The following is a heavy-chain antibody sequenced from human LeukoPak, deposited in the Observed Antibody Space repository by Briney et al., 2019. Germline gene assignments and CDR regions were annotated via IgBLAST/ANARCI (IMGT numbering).Heavy chain of an antibody. CDR1: GDTFTSYA. V-gene: IGHV7-4-1*02. CDR2: INTNTGNP. CDR3: ARDLSPSTVVSWDAFDI. J-gene: IGHJ3*02. Sequence: ASVKVSCKASGDTFTSYAMNWVRQAPGQGLEGRGWINTNTGNPTYAQGFTGRFVFSLDTSVSTAYLQISSLKAEDTAVYYCARDLSPSTVVSWDAFDIWGQGTMVTVSS. D-gene: IGHD4-23*01.